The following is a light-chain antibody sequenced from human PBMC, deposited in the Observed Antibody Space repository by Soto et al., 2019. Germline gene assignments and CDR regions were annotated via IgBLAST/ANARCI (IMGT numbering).Light chain of an antibody. V-gene: IGKV3-15*01. Sequence: EVVMMQSPATLSASPGEGATLSCRASQGIGDTLAWYQHKPGQTPRLLIYDTSTRATGVPTRFSGSRSGAEFTLTINSLQSEDFAVYYCQPYSNWPLTFGGGTKVEIK. CDR3: QPYSNWPLT. J-gene: IGKJ4*01. CDR1: QGIGDT. CDR2: DTS.